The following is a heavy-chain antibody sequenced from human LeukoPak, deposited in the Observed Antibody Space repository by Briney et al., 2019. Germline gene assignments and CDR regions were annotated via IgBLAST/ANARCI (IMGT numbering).Heavy chain of an antibody. CDR3: ARASYYYDSSGYPGYYFDY. V-gene: IGHV1-2*02. Sequence: ASVKVSCKASGYTFTDYYMHWVRQAPGQGLEWMGWINANSGGTNYAQTLQGRVTMTRDTSISTAYMEVSRLRSDDTAVYYCARASYYYDSSGYPGYYFDYWGQGTLVTVSS. D-gene: IGHD3-22*01. CDR2: INANSGGT. J-gene: IGHJ4*02. CDR1: GYTFTDYY.